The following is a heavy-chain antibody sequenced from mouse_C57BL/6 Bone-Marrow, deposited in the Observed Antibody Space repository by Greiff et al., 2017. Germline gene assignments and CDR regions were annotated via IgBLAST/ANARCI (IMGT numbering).Heavy chain of an antibody. Sequence: EVQGVESGGDLVKPGGSLKLSCAASGFTFSSYGMSWVRQTPDKRLEWVATISSGGSYTYYPDSVKGRFTISRDNAKNTLSLQMRSLKSEDTAMYYGARRAQDGGFYAMDYRGQGDSVTPSS. V-gene: IGHV5-6*01. CDR3: ARRAQDGGFYAMDY. CDR2: ISSGGSYT. CDR1: GFTFSSYG. D-gene: IGHD3-2*02. J-gene: IGHJ4*01.